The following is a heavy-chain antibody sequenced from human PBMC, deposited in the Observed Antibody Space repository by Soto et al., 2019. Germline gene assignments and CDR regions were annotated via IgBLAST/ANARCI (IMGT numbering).Heavy chain of an antibody. Sequence: GASVKVSCKASGYTFTSYYMHWVRQAPGQGLEWMGIINPSGGSTSFAQECQGRVTMTRDTSTSTVYMELSSLRSEGTVVYYCARVDGSIAAAGILDLWGEGTLVTVSS. CDR2: INPSGGST. CDR1: GYTFTSYY. V-gene: IGHV1-46*01. J-gene: IGHJ5*02. D-gene: IGHD6-13*01. CDR3: ARVDGSIAAAGILDL.